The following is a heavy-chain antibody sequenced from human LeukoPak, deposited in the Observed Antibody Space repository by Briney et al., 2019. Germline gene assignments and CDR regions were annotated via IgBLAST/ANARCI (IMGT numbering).Heavy chain of an antibody. V-gene: IGHV3-30-3*01. CDR3: TTDEASSGYYGSFAELSRP. D-gene: IGHD3-22*01. CDR2: ISYDGSNK. CDR1: GFTFSSYA. Sequence: GGSLRLSCAASGFTFSSYAMHWVRQAPGKGLEWVAVISYDGSNKYYADSVKGRFTISRDNSKNTLYLQMNSLKTEDTAVYYCTTDEASSGYYGSFAELSRPWGQGTLVTVSS. J-gene: IGHJ5*02.